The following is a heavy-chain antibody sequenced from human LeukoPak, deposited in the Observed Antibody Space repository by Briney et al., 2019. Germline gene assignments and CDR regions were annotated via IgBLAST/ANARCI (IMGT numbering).Heavy chain of an antibody. Sequence: SETLSLTCAVYGGSFTDYYWSWIRHLPGKGLEWIGEIHHRAGANYNPPLWGRVTISADTSRNQFSLHLTSVTAADTATFYCARGPVRDDGLTGISYYFGLDVWGHGTTVTVFS. CDR3: ARGPVRDDGLTGISYYFGLDV. CDR1: GGSFTDYY. CDR2: IHHRAGA. D-gene: IGHD2-21*02. J-gene: IGHJ6*02. V-gene: IGHV4-34*01.